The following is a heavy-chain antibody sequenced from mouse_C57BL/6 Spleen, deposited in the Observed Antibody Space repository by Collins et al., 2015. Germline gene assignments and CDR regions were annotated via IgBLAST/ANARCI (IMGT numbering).Heavy chain of an antibody. CDR2: INPDSSTI. Sequence: EVKLLQSGGGLVQPGGSLKLSCAASGIDFSRYWMSWVRRAPGKGLEWIGEINPDSSTINYAPSLKDKFIISRDNAENTLYLQMSKVRSEDTALYYCARSYYYGSSYWWYFDVWGTGTTVTVSS. CDR3: ARSYYYGSSYWWYFDV. D-gene: IGHD1-1*01. V-gene: IGHV4-1*01. J-gene: IGHJ1*03. CDR1: GIDFSRYW.